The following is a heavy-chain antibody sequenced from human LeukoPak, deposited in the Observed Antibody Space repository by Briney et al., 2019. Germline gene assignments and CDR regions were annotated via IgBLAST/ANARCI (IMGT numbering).Heavy chain of an antibody. CDR1: GFTFSSYS. J-gene: IGHJ4*02. CDR3: ARDYDSSGYYLGLGDY. CDR2: ISSSSSYI. Sequence: PGGSLRLPCAASGFTFSSYSMNWVRQAPGKGLEWVSSISSSSSYIYYADSVKGRFTISRDNAKNSLYLQMNSLRAEDTAVYYCARDYDSSGYYLGLGDYWGQGTLVTVSS. D-gene: IGHD3-22*01. V-gene: IGHV3-21*01.